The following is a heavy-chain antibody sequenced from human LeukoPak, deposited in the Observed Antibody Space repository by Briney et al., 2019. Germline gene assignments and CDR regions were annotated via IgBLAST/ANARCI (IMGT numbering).Heavy chain of an antibody. CDR3: AKGRSSGGYSSSYC. CDR2: IWYDGSNK. D-gene: IGHD6-13*01. Sequence: GRSLRLSCAASGFTFSSYGMHWVRQAPGKGLEWVAVIWYDGSNKYYADSVKGRFTISRDNSKNTLYLQMNSLRAEDTAVYYCAKGRSSGGYSSSYCWGQGTLVTVSS. V-gene: IGHV3-33*06. CDR1: GFTFSSYG. J-gene: IGHJ4*02.